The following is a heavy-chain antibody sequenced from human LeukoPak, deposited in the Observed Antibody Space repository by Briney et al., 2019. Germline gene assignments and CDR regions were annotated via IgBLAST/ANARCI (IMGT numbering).Heavy chain of an antibody. V-gene: IGHV1-46*01. J-gene: IGHJ4*02. D-gene: IGHD3-16*02. CDR3: ARDRGVAYDYVWGSYRYALDY. Sequence: ASVKVSCKASGYTFTSYYMHWVRQAPGQGLEWMGIINPSGGSTSYAQKFQGRVTMTRDTSTSTVYMEQSSLRSEDTAVYYCARDRGVAYDYVWGSYRYALDYWGQGTLVTVSS. CDR2: INPSGGST. CDR1: GYTFTSYY.